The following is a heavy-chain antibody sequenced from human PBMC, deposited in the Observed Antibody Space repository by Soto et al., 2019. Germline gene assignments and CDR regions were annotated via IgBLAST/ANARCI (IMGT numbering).Heavy chain of an antibody. J-gene: IGHJ6*03. D-gene: IGHD6-6*01. CDR3: ANVRVDSSSSGIYYYYMDV. V-gene: IGHV3-30*18. CDR1: GFTFSSYG. Sequence: QVQLVESGGGVVQPGRSLRLSCAASGFTFSSYGMHWVRQAPGKGLEWVAVISYDGSNKYYADSVKGRFTISRDNSKNTLYLQMTSLRAEDTAVYYCANVRVDSSSSGIYYYYMDVWGKGTTVTVSS. CDR2: ISYDGSNK.